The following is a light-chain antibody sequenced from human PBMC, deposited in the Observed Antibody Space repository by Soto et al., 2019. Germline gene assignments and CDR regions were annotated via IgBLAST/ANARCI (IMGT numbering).Light chain of an antibody. V-gene: IGKV1-5*01. CDR2: DAS. J-gene: IGKJ1*01. Sequence: EIQMAQSRSYECGAVGECSSLSCRASQDISSWLAWYQQKPGKAPKLLIYDASNLESGFPSRFSGSGSGTEITLTIRSLPPEHFGIYYCQQYENYWTFGQGTKVDIK. CDR1: QDISSW. CDR3: QQYENYWT.